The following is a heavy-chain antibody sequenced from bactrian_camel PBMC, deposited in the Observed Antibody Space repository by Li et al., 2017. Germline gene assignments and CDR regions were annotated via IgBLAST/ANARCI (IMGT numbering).Heavy chain of an antibody. D-gene: IGHD6*01. J-gene: IGHJ4*01. CDR3: AIARWPYAGSWYDRVEYGY. CDR1: GYTYGSNR. CDR2: IYSGGGST. Sequence: DVQLVESGGGLVQFGGSLRLSCAVSGYTYGSNRMGWFRQTPGKEREGVACIYSGGGSTYYADSVKGRFTISRDNAKNVGYPQMNSLKIEDTAIYYCAIARWPYAGSWYDRVEYGYWGQGTQVTVS. V-gene: IGHV3S40*01.